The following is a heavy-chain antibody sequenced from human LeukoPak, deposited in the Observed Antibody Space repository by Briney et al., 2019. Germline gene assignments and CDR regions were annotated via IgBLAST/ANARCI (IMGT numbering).Heavy chain of an antibody. D-gene: IGHD2-21*01. CDR3: AKDIPPKGKALGY. CDR1: GFTFNSYG. V-gene: IGHV3-30*02. CDR2: IRYDGSNK. J-gene: IGHJ4*02. Sequence: GGSLRPSCAASGFTFNSYGMHWVRQAPGKGLEWVAFIRYDGSNKYYADSVKGRFTISRDNSKNTLYLQMNSLRAEDTAVYYCAKDIPPKGKALGYWGQGTLVTVSS.